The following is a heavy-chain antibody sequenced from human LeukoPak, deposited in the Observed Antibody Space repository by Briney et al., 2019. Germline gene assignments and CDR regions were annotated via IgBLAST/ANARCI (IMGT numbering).Heavy chain of an antibody. CDR3: ARDYGASSIAAPDY. D-gene: IGHD6-6*01. V-gene: IGHV4-30-2*01. CDR1: GGSISSGGYY. Sequence: SQTLSLTCTVSGGSISSGGYYWSWIRQPPGKGLEWIGYIYHSGSTYYNPSLKSRVTISVDRSKNQFSLKLSSVTAADTAVYYCARDYGASSIAAPDYWGQGTLVTVSS. CDR2: IYHSGST. J-gene: IGHJ4*02.